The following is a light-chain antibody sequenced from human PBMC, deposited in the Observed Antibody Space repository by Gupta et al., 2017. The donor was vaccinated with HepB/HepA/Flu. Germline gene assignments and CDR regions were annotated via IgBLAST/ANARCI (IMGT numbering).Light chain of an antibody. V-gene: IGLV2-14*01. CDR2: EVS. CDR3: CSYAGSSTLV. J-gene: IGLJ2*01. Sequence: HSAPSPPASVSGSLGQPITICCTGTTSDVGYYNYVSWYHKHPGKAPKLMICEVSNRPSGVADRFSGSKSGNTASLTISGLQADDEADYYCCSYAGSSTLVFGGGTKLTVL. CDR1: TSDVGYYNY.